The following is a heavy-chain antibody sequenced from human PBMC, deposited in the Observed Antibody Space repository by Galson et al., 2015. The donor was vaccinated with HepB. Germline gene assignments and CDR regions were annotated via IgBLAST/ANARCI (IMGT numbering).Heavy chain of an antibody. CDR1: GFTFSSYA. V-gene: IGHV3-30*04. J-gene: IGHJ4*02. CDR2: ISYDGSNK. Sequence: SLRLSCAASGFTFSSYAMHWVRQAPGKGLEWVAVISYDGSNKYYADSVKGRFTISRDNSKNTLYLQMNSLRAEDTAVYYCASDSGSYSTTNYFDYWGQGTLVTVSS. D-gene: IGHD1-26*01. CDR3: ASDSGSYSTTNYFDY.